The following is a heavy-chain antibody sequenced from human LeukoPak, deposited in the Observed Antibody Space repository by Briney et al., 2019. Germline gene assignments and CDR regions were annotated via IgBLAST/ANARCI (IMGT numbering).Heavy chain of an antibody. CDR3: AKDRFASGSYGY. CDR2: ISSSSSYI. Sequence: GGSLRLSCAASGFTFSSYSMNWVRQAPGKGLEWVSSISSSSSYIYYADSVKGRFTISRDNSKNTLYLQMNSLRVEDTAIYYCAKDRFASGSYGYWAQGTLVTVSS. D-gene: IGHD3-10*01. CDR1: GFTFSSYS. V-gene: IGHV3-21*04. J-gene: IGHJ4*01.